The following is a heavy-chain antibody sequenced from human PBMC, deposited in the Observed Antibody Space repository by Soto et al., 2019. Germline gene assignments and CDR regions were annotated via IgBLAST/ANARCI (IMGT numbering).Heavy chain of an antibody. D-gene: IGHD1-20*01. CDR3: AREVTDKITGTTDYYFDY. J-gene: IGHJ4*02. V-gene: IGHV4-30-4*01. CDR1: GGSISSGDYY. CDR2: IYYSGST. Sequence: SETLSLTCTVSGGSISSGDYYWSWIRQPPGKGLEWIGYIYYSGSTYYNPSLKSRVTISVDTSKNQFSLKLSSVTAADTAVYYCAREVTDKITGTTDYYFDYWGQGTLVTVSS.